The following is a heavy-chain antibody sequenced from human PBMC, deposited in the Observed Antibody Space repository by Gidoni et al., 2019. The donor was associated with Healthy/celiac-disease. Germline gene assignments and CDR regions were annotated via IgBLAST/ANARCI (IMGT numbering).Heavy chain of an antibody. J-gene: IGHJ6*02. CDR2: IIPIFGTA. Sequence: QVQLVQSGAEVKTPGSSVKVSCKASGGTFSSYAISWVRQAPGQGLEWMGGIIPIFGTANYAQKFQGRVTITADESTSTAYMELSSLRSEDTAVYYCARDVRSGYDTNCSGGSCSAYYYYYYGMDVWGQGTTVTVSS. CDR3: ARDVRSGYDTNCSGGSCSAYYYYYYGMDV. V-gene: IGHV1-69*12. CDR1: GGTFSSYA. D-gene: IGHD2-15*01.